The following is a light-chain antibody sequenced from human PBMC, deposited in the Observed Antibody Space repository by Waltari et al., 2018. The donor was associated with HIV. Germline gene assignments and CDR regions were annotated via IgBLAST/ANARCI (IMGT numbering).Light chain of an antibody. CDR3: QSYDTIVGGFYV. CDR2: VYY. Sequence: QSVLTQPPSVSGAPGQRVTISCSGSSSSLGTNYDVHWYQQLPRAAPKLLIYVYYNRPAGVPERFSASRSGTSASLAITGLQPEDEADYYCQSYDTIVGGFYVFGTGTKVTV. J-gene: IGLJ1*01. V-gene: IGLV1-40*01. CDR1: SSSLGTNYD.